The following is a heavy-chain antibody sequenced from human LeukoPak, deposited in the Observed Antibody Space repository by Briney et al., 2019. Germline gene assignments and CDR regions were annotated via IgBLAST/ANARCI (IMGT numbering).Heavy chain of an antibody. CDR1: GVSISSSNSY. Sequence: PSETLSLTCTVSGVSISSSNSYWGWIRQPPGKGLEWIGSIYYSGSTYYNPSLKSRVTISVDTSKNQFSLKLSSVTAADTAVYYCARERTGYSSGWGDWYFDLWGRGTLVTVSS. D-gene: IGHD6-19*01. CDR2: IYYSGST. J-gene: IGHJ2*01. CDR3: ARERTGYSSGWGDWYFDL. V-gene: IGHV4-39*07.